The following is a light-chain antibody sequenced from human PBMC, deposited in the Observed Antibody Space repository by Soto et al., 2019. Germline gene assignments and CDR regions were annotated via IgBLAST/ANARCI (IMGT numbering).Light chain of an antibody. CDR2: EGG. Sequence: QSALTXXXXVXGSPGQXXXXXXTGTSXXVXXXXLVSWYQXYXGKAPXLMIYEGGKRPSGVSNRFSGSKSGNTASLTISGXQAEDEADYYCCSFALRSTLIFGGGTKLTVL. J-gene: IGLJ2*01. CDR1: SXXVXXXXL. V-gene: IGLV2-23*01. CDR3: CSFALRSTLI.